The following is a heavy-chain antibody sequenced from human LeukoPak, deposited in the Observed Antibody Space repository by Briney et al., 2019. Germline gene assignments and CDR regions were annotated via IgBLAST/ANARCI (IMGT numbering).Heavy chain of an antibody. CDR3: ARYCSGGSCYASDY. J-gene: IGHJ4*02. CDR2: ISYDGSNK. CDR1: GFTFSSYA. V-gene: IGHV3-30*14. D-gene: IGHD2-15*01. Sequence: GGSLRLSCAASGFTFSSYAMHWVRQAPGKGLEWVAVISYDGSNKYYADSVKGRFTISRDNSKNTLYLQMNSLRAEDTAVYYCARYCSGGSCYASDYWGQGTLVTVSS.